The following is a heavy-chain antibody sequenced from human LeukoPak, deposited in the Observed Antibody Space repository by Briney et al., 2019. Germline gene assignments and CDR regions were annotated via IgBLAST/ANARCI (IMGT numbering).Heavy chain of an antibody. J-gene: IGHJ4*02. CDR1: GFTFSSYS. V-gene: IGHV3-21*01. CDR3: VSGPDDYFDY. CDR2: ISSSSSYL. Sequence: GGSLRLSCAASGFTFSSYSMNWVRQAPGKGLEWVSSISSSSSYLYYADSVKGRFTISRDNAKNSLYLQMNSLRAEDTAVYYCVSGPDDYFDYWGQGTLVTVSS.